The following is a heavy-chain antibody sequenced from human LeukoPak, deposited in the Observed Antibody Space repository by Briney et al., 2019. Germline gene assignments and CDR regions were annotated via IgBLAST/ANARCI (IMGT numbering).Heavy chain of an antibody. Sequence: PGGSLRLSCAASGFTFSTYAMSWVRQAPGKGLEWVSRINSDGSSTSYADSVKGRFTISRDNAKNTLYLQMNSLRAEDTAVYYCARAYYYGSGSYSGMGYYFDYWGQGTLVTVSS. CDR3: ARAYYYGSGSYSGMGYYFDY. D-gene: IGHD3-10*01. J-gene: IGHJ4*02. CDR1: GFTFSTYA. V-gene: IGHV3-74*01. CDR2: INSDGSST.